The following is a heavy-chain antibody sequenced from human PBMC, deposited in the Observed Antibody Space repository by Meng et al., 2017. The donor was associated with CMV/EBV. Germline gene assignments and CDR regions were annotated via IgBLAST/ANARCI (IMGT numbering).Heavy chain of an antibody. V-gene: IGHV1-2*02. CDR3: ARGYCSSTSCYTPQPGLEYYYYYYGMDV. CDR1: GYTFTGYY. Sequence: ASVKVSCKASGYTFTGYYMHWVRQAPGQGLEWMGWINPNSGGTNYAQKFQGRVTMTRDTSISTAYMELSRLRSDDTAVYYCARGYCSSTSCYTPQPGLEYYYYYYGMDVWGKGPRSPSPQ. CDR2: INPNSGGT. J-gene: IGHJ6*01. D-gene: IGHD2-2*02.